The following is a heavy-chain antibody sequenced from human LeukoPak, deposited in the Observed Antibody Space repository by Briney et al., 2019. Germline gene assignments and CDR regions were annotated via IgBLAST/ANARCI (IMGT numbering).Heavy chain of an antibody. V-gene: IGHV4-4*07. J-gene: IGHJ4*02. Sequence: SETLSLTCTVSGGSISAYYWSWIRQPAGKGLEWIGRIYASGTTYYNPSLKSRVTISVDTSKNQFSLKLSSVTAADTAVYYCARADRATIVDWGQGTLVTVSS. D-gene: IGHD2-15*01. CDR3: ARADRATIVD. CDR2: IYASGTT. CDR1: GGSISAYY.